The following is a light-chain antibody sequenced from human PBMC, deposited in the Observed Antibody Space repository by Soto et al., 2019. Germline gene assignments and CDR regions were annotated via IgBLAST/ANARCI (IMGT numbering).Light chain of an antibody. CDR3: HQSYSAPWT. J-gene: IGKJ1*01. V-gene: IGKV1-39*01. CDR2: AAS. Sequence: DIQVTQSPSSLSASVGDRVTITCRASQSISRYLNWYRQKPGRAPNLLIYAASKLQSGVPSRFSGSGSGTDFTLTISSLQPGDFAIYYCHQSYSAPWTFGQGTKVEIK. CDR1: QSISRY.